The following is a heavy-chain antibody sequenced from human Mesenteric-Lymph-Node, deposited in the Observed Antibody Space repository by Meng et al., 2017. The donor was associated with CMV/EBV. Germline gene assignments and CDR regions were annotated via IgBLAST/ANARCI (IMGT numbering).Heavy chain of an antibody. J-gene: IGHJ4*02. CDR3: AGTNLDYDILTGYFDY. Sequence: SGGTFSSYAISWVRQAPGQGLEWMGWINTNTGNPTYAQGFTGRFVFSLDTSVSTAYLQISSLKAEDTAVYYCAGTNLDYDILTGYFDYWGQGTLVTVSS. D-gene: IGHD3-9*01. V-gene: IGHV7-4-1*02. CDR1: GGTFSSYA. CDR2: INTNTGNP.